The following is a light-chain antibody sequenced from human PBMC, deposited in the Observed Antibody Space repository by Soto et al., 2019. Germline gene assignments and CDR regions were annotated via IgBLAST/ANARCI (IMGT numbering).Light chain of an antibody. Sequence: DIVLTQSPGTLSLSPGERATLSCRASQSVSSKYLAWYQQKPGQPPRVLIYGTSIRATGIPERISGGGAGTDVTLTITRLESEDFAVYYCQQYGSSLFTFGPGTKVDF. CDR3: QQYGSSLFT. CDR1: QSVSSKY. CDR2: GTS. V-gene: IGKV3-20*01. J-gene: IGKJ3*01.